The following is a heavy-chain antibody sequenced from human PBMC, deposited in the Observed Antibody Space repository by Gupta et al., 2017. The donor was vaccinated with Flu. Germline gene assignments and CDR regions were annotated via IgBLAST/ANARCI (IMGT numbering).Heavy chain of an antibody. CDR1: GLTFSRSW. Sequence: EVQLVESGGGLVQPGGSLRLSSAASGLTFSRSWMTWVRQAPGKGLEWVANINEDGSTKNYVDSVMGRFTISRDNAKNSLFLQMDSLRADDTAVYYCARDRAYNCFDYWGQGTLVTVSS. CDR2: INEDGSTK. CDR3: ARDRAYNCFDY. D-gene: IGHD4-11*01. V-gene: IGHV3-7*01. J-gene: IGHJ4*02.